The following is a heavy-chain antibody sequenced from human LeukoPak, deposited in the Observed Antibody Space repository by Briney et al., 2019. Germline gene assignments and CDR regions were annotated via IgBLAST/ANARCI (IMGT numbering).Heavy chain of an antibody. CDR3: AKDRGGYCSGGSCYSEERGMDV. D-gene: IGHD2-15*01. V-gene: IGHV3-7*01. Sequence: GGSLRLSCAASGFTFSNYWISWVRQAPGKGLEWVANIKQDGSEKFYVDSVKGRFTISRDNAKNSLYLQMNSLRAEDTAVYYCAKDRGGYCSGGSCYSEERGMDVWGQGTTVTVSS. J-gene: IGHJ6*02. CDR1: GFTFSNYW. CDR2: IKQDGSEK.